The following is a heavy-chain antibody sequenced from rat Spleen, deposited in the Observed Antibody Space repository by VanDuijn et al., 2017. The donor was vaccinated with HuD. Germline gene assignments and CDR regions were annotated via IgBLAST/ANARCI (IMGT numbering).Heavy chain of an antibody. J-gene: IGHJ3*01. D-gene: IGHD4-3*01. CDR2: ISYSGST. V-gene: IGHV3-1*01. CDR3: ARYIGDNSGFAY. CDR1: GYSITSNY. Sequence: EMQLQESGPGLVKPSQSLSLTCSVTGYSITSNYWGWIRKFPGNKMEWMGYISYSGSTSYNPSLKSRISITRDTSKNQFFLQLNSVTTEDTATYYCARYIGDNSGFAYWGQGTLVTVSS.